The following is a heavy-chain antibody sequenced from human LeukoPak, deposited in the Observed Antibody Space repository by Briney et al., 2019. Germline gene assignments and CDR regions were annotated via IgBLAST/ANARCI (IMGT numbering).Heavy chain of an antibody. CDR3: ASSVSGVESMRIVLTAAWYCIDG. V-gene: IGHV4-34*01. CDR2: INHSGRA. J-gene: IGHJ6*03. CDR1: GGSFSDYY. D-gene: IGHD2/OR15-2a*01. Sequence: SETLSLTCAVSGGSFSDYYWTWILQPPGKGLEWIGEINHSGRANYSPSLKSRATIPVDTSKNQFSLRLSSVTAADTAVYSCASSVSGVESMRIVLTAAWYCIDGWGKGTTVIVSS.